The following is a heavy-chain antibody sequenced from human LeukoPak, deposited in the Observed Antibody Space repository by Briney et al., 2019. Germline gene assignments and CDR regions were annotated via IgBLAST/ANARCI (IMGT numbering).Heavy chain of an antibody. J-gene: IGHJ6*02. CDR2: ISYDGSNK. CDR1: GFTFSSYA. V-gene: IGHV3-30-3*01. Sequence: GGSLRLSCAASGFTFSSYAMHWVRQAPGKGLEWVAVISYDGSNKYYADSVKGRFTISRDNSKNTLYLQMNSLRAEDTAVYYCAREAWAHEERTGMDVWGQGTTVTVSS. CDR3: AREAWAHEERTGMDV. D-gene: IGHD1-1*01.